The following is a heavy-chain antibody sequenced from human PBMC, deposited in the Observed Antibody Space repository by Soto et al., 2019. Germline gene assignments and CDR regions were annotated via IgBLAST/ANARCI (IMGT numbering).Heavy chain of an antibody. J-gene: IGHJ5*02. CDR1: SGSISSSNW. V-gene: IGHV4-4*02. CDR2: IYHSGST. Sequence: SETLSLTCAVSSGSISSSNWWSWVRQPPGKGLEWIGEIYHSGSTNYNPSLKNRVTMSVDKSKNQFSLKLSSVTAADTAVYYCARKDYSNWFDPWGQGTLVTVSS. CDR3: ARKDYSNWFDP. D-gene: IGHD4-4*01.